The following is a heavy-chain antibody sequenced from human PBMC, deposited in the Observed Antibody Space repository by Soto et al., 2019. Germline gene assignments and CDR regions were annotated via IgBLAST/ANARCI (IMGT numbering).Heavy chain of an antibody. D-gene: IGHD3-16*01. V-gene: IGHV3-30*18. CDR1: GFTFRSYG. CDR3: AKNFIPLSPDLYFDS. CDR2: ISYDGSYK. J-gene: IGHJ4*02. Sequence: GGSLRLSCAASGFTFRSYGVHWACQAPGRGLEWVAVISYDGSYKSYEDSVKGRFTISRDNHKNTLHLQMDSLRAEDTAVYYCAKNFIPLSPDLYFDSWGQGTLVTVSS.